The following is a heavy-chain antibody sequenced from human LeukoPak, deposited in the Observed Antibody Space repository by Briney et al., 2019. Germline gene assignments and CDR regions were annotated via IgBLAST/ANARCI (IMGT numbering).Heavy chain of an antibody. CDR2: ISWNGLKT. CDR3: ATEVGSPAIRSAFNI. J-gene: IGHJ3*02. V-gene: IGHV3-9*01. CDR1: GFTFDDYA. Sequence: PGRSLRLSCVASGFTFDDYAMHWVRHTPGKGLEWVSGISWNGLKTDYADSVKGRFTMSRDNANNSLFLQMNSLRAEDTAVYYCATEVGSPAIRSAFNIWGQGTMVTVSS. D-gene: IGHD2-2*01.